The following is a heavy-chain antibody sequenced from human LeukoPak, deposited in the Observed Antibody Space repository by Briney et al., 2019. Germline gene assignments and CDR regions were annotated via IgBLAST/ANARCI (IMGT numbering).Heavy chain of an antibody. Sequence: ASVKVSCKASGYTFTSYGISWVRQAPGQGLEWMGRISAYNGNTNYAQKLQGRVTMTTDTSTSTAYMELRSLRSDDTAVYYCARGVVVPAAPYYYYYMDVWGKGTTVTVSS. CDR3: ARGVVVPAAPYYYYYMDV. D-gene: IGHD2-2*01. J-gene: IGHJ6*03. CDR2: ISAYNGNT. CDR1: GYTFTSYG. V-gene: IGHV1-18*01.